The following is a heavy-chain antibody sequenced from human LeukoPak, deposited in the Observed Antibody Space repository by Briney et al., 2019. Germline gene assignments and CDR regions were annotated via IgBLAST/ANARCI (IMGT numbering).Heavy chain of an antibody. CDR1: GFTFSPYW. CDR3: AIKHVY. CDR2: IKPDGSEK. D-gene: IGHD2-21*01. J-gene: IGHJ4*02. Sequence: GGSLRLSCTASGFTFSPYWMTWVRQAPGKGLEWVANIKPDGSEKYYVDSVKGRFTISRDNTKNSVYLQMNSLRAEDTAVYYCAIKHVYWGQGTLVTVSS. V-gene: IGHV3-7*01.